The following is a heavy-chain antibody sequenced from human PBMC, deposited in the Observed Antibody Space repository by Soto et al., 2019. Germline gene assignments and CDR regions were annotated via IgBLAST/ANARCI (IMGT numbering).Heavy chain of an antibody. CDR1: GFTFSRYW. CDR3: AKDDFFVVGISRGFDI. Sequence: EVQLVESGGGLVQPGGSLRLSCAASGFTFSRYWMHWVRQAPGEGLVWVSGISTEGSTTRYVDSVKGRFTISRDNVKNTLYLQMSSLRAEDTAVYYCAKDDFFVVGISRGFDIWAQGTVVTVSS. CDR2: ISTEGSTT. D-gene: IGHD3-3*01. J-gene: IGHJ3*02. V-gene: IGHV3-74*01.